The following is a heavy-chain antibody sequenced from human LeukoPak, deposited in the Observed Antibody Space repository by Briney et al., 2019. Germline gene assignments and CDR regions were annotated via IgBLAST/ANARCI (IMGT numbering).Heavy chain of an antibody. CDR1: GFTFSSYS. J-gene: IGHJ4*02. CDR3: AKDQEAFDY. CDR2: ISSSSSTI. Sequence: TGGSLRLSCAASGFTFSSYSMNWVRQAPGKGLEWVSYISSSSSTIYYADSVKGRFTISRDNSKNTLYLQMNSLRAEDTAVYYCAKDQEAFDYWGQGTLVTVSS. V-gene: IGHV3-48*01.